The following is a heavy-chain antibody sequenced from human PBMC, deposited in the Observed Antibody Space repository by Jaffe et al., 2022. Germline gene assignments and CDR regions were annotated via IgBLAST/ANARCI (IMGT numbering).Heavy chain of an antibody. J-gene: IGHJ4*02. D-gene: IGHD3-10*01. V-gene: IGHV3-7*05. CDR2: TNQDGSEK. CDR3: ASAGGYASGRRFDY. CDR1: GLSFSSYW. Sequence: EVQLVESGGGLVQPGGSLRLSCTASGLSFSSYWMRWVRQAPGKGLEWVASTNQDGSEKSYVDSVKGRFTISRDNAKNSLYLQMNTLRAEDTAVYYCASAGGYASGRRFDYWGQGTLVTVSS.